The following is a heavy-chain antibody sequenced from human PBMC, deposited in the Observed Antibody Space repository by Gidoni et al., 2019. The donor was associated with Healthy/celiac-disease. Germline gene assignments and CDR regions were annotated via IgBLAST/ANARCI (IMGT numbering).Heavy chain of an antibody. V-gene: IGHV4-59*08. D-gene: IGHD6-19*01. J-gene: IGHJ4*02. CDR2: IYYSGST. Sequence: QVQLQESGPGLVKPSATLSLTCTVPGGSISSYYWSWIRQPPGKGLEWIGYIYYSGSTNYNPSLKSRVTISVDTSKNQFSLKLSSVTAADTAVYYCARLRYNGSGWFFDYWGQGTLVTVSS. CDR3: ARLRYNGSGWFFDY. CDR1: GGSISSYY.